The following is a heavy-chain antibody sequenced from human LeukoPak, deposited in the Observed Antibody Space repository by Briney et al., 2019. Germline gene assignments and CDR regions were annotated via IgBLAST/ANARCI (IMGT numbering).Heavy chain of an antibody. Sequence: GGSLRLSCAASGFTFSSYWMHWVRQAPGKGLVWVSRINSDGSSTSYADSVKGRFTISRDNAKNTLYLQMNSLRAEDTAVYYCARDAEKPHYYGSGSYYWGQGTLVTVSS. CDR1: GFTFSSYW. J-gene: IGHJ4*02. CDR2: INSDGSST. CDR3: ARDAEKPHYYGSGSYY. D-gene: IGHD3-10*01. V-gene: IGHV3-74*01.